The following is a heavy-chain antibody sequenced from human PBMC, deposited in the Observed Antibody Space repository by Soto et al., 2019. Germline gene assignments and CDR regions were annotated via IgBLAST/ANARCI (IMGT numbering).Heavy chain of an antibody. CDR1: GYTFTSYG. CDR2: ISAYNGNT. J-gene: IGHJ6*03. Sequence: GASVKVSCKASGYTFTSYGISWVRQAPGQGLEWMGWISAYNGNTNYAQKLQGRVTMTTDTSTSTAYMELRSLRSDDTAVYYCARVPHYDDILFYYYMDVWGKGTTVTVSS. CDR3: ARVPHYDDILFYYYMDV. D-gene: IGHD3-9*01. V-gene: IGHV1-18*01.